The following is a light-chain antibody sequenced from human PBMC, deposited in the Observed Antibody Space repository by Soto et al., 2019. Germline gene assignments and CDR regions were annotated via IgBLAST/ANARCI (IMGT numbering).Light chain of an antibody. CDR1: QNVDTW. CDR3: QHYNSYSEA. J-gene: IGKJ1*01. CDR2: DAS. Sequence: DIRMTQSPSTLSASVGDRVTITCRASQNVDTWLAWYQQKPGKAPKVLIYDASSLESGVPSRFSGSGSGTEITLTISSLQPDDFATYYCQHYNSYSEAFGQGTKVDIK. V-gene: IGKV1-5*01.